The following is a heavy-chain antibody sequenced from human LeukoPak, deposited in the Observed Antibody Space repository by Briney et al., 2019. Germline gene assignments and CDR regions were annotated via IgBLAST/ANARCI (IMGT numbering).Heavy chain of an antibody. J-gene: IGHJ5*02. D-gene: IGHD6-13*01. Sequence: PSGTLSLTCAVSGGSISSSNWWSWVRQPPGKGLEWIGEIYHSGSINYNPSLKSRVTISVDKSKNQFSLKLSSVTAADTAVYYCARLVIAAAGTELDPWGQGTLVTVSS. CDR3: ARLVIAAAGTELDP. CDR1: GGSISSSNW. CDR2: IYHSGSI. V-gene: IGHV4-4*02.